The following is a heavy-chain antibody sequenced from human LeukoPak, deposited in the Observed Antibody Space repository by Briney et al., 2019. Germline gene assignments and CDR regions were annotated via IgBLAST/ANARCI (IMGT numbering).Heavy chain of an antibody. J-gene: IGHJ4*02. D-gene: IGHD2-2*01. Sequence: GGSLRLSCAASGFTFSSYGMRWVRQAPGKGLEWVAFIRYDGSTKYYADSVKGRFTISRDNSKNTLYLQMNSLRAEATAVYYCAKDWYSTSSYYWGQGTLVTVSS. CDR1: GFTFSSYG. CDR2: IRYDGSTK. CDR3: AKDWYSTSSYY. V-gene: IGHV3-30*02.